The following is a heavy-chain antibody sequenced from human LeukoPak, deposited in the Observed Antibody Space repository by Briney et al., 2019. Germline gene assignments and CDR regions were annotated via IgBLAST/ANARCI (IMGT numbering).Heavy chain of an antibody. CDR1: GGSLSSYY. D-gene: IGHD3-16*01. J-gene: IGHJ3*02. V-gene: IGHV4-59*01. CDR2: IYYSGST. Sequence: SQTLSLTCTVSGGSLSSYYWSWIRQPPGKGLEWIGYIYYSGSTNYNPSLTSRVTISVDTSKNQFSLKLSSVTAADTAVYYCARPLTDGAFDIWGQGTMVTVSS. CDR3: ARPLTDGAFDI.